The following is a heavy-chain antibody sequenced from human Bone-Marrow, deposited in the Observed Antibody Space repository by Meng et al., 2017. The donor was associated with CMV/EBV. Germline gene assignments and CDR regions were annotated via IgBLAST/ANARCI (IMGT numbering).Heavy chain of an antibody. CDR3: ARQDSGYDYYYYGMDV. D-gene: IGHD5-12*01. Sequence: GTFSRYAIDWVRQAPGQGLEWMGGIIPILDKANYAQKFQGRVTITADKSTSTAYMELSSLRSEDTAVYYCARQDSGYDYYYYGMDVWGQGTTVTVSS. J-gene: IGHJ6*02. V-gene: IGHV1-69*10. CDR2: IIPILDKA. CDR1: GTFSRYA.